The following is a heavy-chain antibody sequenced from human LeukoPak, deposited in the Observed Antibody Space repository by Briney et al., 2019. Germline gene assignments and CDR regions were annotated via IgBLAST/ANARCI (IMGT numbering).Heavy chain of an antibody. CDR1: GFTFSSYS. J-gene: IGHJ4*02. Sequence: PEGSLRLSCAASGFTFSSYSMNWVRQAPGKGLEWVSSISSSSSYIYYADSLKGRFTISRDNAKNSMYLQMNSLRAEDTALYYCARSASVPGGFYFDYWGQGTLVTVSS. D-gene: IGHD3-10*01. V-gene: IGHV3-21*01. CDR3: ARSASVPGGFYFDY. CDR2: ISSSSSYI.